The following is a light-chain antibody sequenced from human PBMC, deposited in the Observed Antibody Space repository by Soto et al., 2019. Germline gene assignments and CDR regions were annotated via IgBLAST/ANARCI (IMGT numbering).Light chain of an antibody. CDR1: QSVIRSD. CDR2: GAS. V-gene: IGKV3-15*01. J-gene: IGKJ1*01. Sequence: ILLTQPPAPMSLSPGERATLSCRASQSVIRSDLAWYQQKPCQAPSPLIHGASIRATGIPDRVSGSGSGTEFNLTINSLQSEDSALYYCQQYNNWPPTWTFGQGTKVDIK. CDR3: QQYNNWPPTWT.